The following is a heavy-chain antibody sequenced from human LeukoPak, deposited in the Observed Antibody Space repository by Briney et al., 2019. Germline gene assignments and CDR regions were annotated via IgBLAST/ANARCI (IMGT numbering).Heavy chain of an antibody. Sequence: APVTVSCKVSGYTLTELSMHWVRQAPGKGLEWMGGFDPEDGETIYAQKFQGRVTMTEDTSTDTAYMELSSLRSEDTAVYYCATGDSYSSGCFDYWGQGTLVTVSS. J-gene: IGHJ4*02. CDR2: FDPEDGET. CDR1: GYTLTELS. V-gene: IGHV1-24*01. D-gene: IGHD6-19*01. CDR3: ATGDSYSSGCFDY.